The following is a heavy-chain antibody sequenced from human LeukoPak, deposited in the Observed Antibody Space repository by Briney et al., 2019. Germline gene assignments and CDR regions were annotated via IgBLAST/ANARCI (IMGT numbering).Heavy chain of an antibody. D-gene: IGHD3-22*01. V-gene: IGHV4-4*07. CDR1: GGSISSYY. J-gene: IGHJ4*02. Sequence: SETLSLSCTVSGGSISSYYCSWIRQPAGKGLEWIGRIYTSGSTNYNPSLKSRVTISVDKSKNQFSLKLSSVTAADTAVYYCAGETGITMIFDYWGQGTLVTVSS. CDR3: AGETGITMIFDY. CDR2: IYTSGST.